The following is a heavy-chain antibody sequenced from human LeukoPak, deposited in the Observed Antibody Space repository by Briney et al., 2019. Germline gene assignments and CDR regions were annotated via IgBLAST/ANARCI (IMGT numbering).Heavy chain of an antibody. Sequence: GSSVKVSCKASGGTFSSYAISWVRQAPAQGLEWMGGIIPIFGTANYAQKFQGRVTITTDESTSTAYMELSSLRSEDTAVYYCARDSGVFRLGELSLFNYWGQGTLVTVSS. CDR2: IIPIFGTA. V-gene: IGHV1-69*05. CDR1: GGTFSSYA. CDR3: ARDSGVFRLGELSLFNY. D-gene: IGHD3-16*02. J-gene: IGHJ4*02.